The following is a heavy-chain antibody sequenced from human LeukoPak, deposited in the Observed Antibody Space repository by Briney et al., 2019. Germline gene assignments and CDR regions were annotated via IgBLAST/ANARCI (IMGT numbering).Heavy chain of an antibody. CDR1: GFTFSSYG. V-gene: IGHV3-33*06. CDR2: IWYDGSNK. J-gene: IGHJ4*02. D-gene: IGHD6-19*01. Sequence: GGSVRLSCAASGFTFSSYGMHWVRQAPGKGLEWVAVIWYDGSNKYYADSVKGRFTISRDNSKNTLYLQMNSLRAEDTAVYYCAKGGIAVAGYFDYWGQGTLVTVSS. CDR3: AKGGIAVAGYFDY.